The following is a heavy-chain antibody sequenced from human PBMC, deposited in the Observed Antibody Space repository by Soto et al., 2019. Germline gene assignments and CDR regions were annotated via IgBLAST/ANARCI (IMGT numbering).Heavy chain of an antibody. V-gene: IGHV3-11*06. Sequence: GGSLRLSCAASGFNFSDYYMTWIRQAPGKGLEWISYISSSSRDTEYADSVKGRFMISRDNAKRSLSLQMNSLRVEDTAVYYCARWLEALNTSDSWGQGTLVTVYS. CDR3: ARWLEALNTSDS. D-gene: IGHD3-22*01. CDR1: GFNFSDYY. J-gene: IGHJ4*02. CDR2: ISSSSRDT.